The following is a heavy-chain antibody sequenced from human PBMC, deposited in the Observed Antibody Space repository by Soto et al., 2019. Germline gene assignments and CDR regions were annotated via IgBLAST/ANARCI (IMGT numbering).Heavy chain of an antibody. CDR1: GGSISSGDYY. Sequence: SETLSLTCTVSGGSISSGDYYWSWIRQPPGKGLEWIGYIYYSGSTYYNPSLKSRVTISVDTSKNQFSLKLSSVTAADTAVYYWARVTSSPYYFDYWGKGTLVTVSS. CDR2: IYYSGST. CDR3: ARVTSSPYYFDY. V-gene: IGHV4-30-4*01. J-gene: IGHJ4*02. D-gene: IGHD6-19*01.